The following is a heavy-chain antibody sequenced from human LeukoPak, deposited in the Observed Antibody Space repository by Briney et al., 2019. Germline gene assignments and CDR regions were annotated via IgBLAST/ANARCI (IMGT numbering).Heavy chain of an antibody. Sequence: GGSLRLSCAASGFTVSSNYMSWVRQAPGKGLEWISVIYSGGSTYYADSVKGRFTISRDNSKNTLYLQMNSLRAEDTAVYYCARGRGVVTAMIDYWGQGTLVTVSS. CDR2: IYSGGST. V-gene: IGHV3-53*01. J-gene: IGHJ4*02. CDR3: ARGRGVVTAMIDY. D-gene: IGHD2-21*02. CDR1: GFTVSSNY.